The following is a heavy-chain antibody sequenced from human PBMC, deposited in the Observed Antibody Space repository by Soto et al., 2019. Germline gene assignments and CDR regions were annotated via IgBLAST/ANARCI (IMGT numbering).Heavy chain of an antibody. D-gene: IGHD1-1*01. CDR2: LNPNTGDS. CDR3: ARRAETNGWNGFGADKYYFDF. V-gene: IGHV1-8*01. CDR1: GYTFTSYD. J-gene: IGHJ4*02. Sequence: ASVKVSCKASGYTFTSYDIYWVRQATGQGLEWMGWLNPNTGDSAYAQKFQGRISVTSDTSINTVHMELSSLRSEDTAVYYCARRAETNGWNGFGADKYYFDFWGQGTLVTVS.